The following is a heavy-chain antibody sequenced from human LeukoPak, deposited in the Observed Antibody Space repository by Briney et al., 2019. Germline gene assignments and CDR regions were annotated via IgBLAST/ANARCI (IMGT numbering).Heavy chain of an antibody. V-gene: IGHV1-69*01. CDR1: GGTFSSYA. CDR3: ARDGGSSSPMDY. Sequence: SVKVSCKASGGTFSSYAISWVRQAPGQGLEWMGGIIPIFGTANYAQKFQGRVTITADESTSTAYMELSSLRSEDTAVYYCARDGGSSSPMDYWGQGTLVTVSS. CDR2: IIPIFGTA. D-gene: IGHD6-13*01. J-gene: IGHJ4*02.